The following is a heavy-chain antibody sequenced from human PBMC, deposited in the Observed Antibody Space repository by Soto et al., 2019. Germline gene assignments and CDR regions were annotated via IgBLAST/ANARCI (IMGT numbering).Heavy chain of an antibody. J-gene: IGHJ4*02. D-gene: IGHD3-9*01. CDR1: GFTFSSYW. V-gene: IGHV3-7*01. CDR3: AMTLFCSSGQFYTDY. CDR2: INQDGSEK. Sequence: GGSLRLSCAASGFTFSSYWMTWVRQAPGRGLEWVANINQDGSEKYYVDSVKGRFTISRDNAKSSLYLQVNSLRAEDTAVYYCAMTLFCSSGQFYTDYWGQGTLGTVSS.